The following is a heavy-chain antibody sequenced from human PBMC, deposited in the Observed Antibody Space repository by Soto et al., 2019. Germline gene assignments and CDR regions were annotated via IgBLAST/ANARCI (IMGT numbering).Heavy chain of an antibody. J-gene: IGHJ6*01. D-gene: IGHD3-3*02. V-gene: IGHV1-69*12. CDR3: ARDKDRQQLGGXXXXXXDV. CDR2: IMPVFPTA. Sequence: QVQXVQSGAXVXXPXSSVXXXXXTSGXTXRTSAISWVRQAPGQGLEWMGGIMPVFPTADYAQKFQGRVTITADESTSTAYMELSSLRSEDTAVYYCARDKDRQQLGGXXXXXXDVWGQGTTVTVSS. CDR1: GXTXRTSA.